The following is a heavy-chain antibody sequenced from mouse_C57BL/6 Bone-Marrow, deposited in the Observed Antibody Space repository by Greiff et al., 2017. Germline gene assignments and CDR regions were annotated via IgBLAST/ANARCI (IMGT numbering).Heavy chain of an antibody. J-gene: IGHJ2*01. CDR2: IYPGDGDT. Sequence: VQLQQSGAELVKPGASVKISCKASGYAFSSYWMNWVKQRPGKGLEWIGQIYPGDGDTNYNGKFKGKATLTADKSSSTAYMQLSSLTSEDSAVYCCATYCCGSSPYYFDYWGQGTLVTVSA. V-gene: IGHV1-80*01. CDR1: GYAFSSYW. CDR3: ATYCCGSSPYYFDY. D-gene: IGHD1-1*01.